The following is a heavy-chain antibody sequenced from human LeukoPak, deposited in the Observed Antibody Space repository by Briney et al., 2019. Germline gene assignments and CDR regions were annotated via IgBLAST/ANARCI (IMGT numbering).Heavy chain of an antibody. D-gene: IGHD4-17*01. CDR3: AHSQRNTYGDSKDFDY. Sequence: SGPTLVKPTQTLTLTCTFSGFSLSTSGVGVGWIRQPPGKALEWLALIYWNDDKRYSPSLKSRLTITKDTSKNQVVLTMTNMDPVDTATYYCAHSQRNTYGDSKDFDYWGQGTLVTVSS. J-gene: IGHJ4*02. CDR1: GFSLSTSGVG. V-gene: IGHV2-5*01. CDR2: IYWNDDK.